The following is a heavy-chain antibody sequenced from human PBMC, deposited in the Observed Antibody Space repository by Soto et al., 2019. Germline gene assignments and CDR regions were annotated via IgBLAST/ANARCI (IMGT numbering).Heavy chain of an antibody. V-gene: IGHV3-53*04. CDR1: EVTVGGHD. Sequence: GPALPIWRGASEVTVGGHDMRWIRQAPGKGLEWVSVIYSGGSTYYADSVKGRFTISRHNSKNTLYLQMNSLRAEDTAVYYCAGSFGESLFDYWGQGTLVTVSS. CDR3: AGSFGESLFDY. CDR2: IYSGGST. J-gene: IGHJ4*02. D-gene: IGHD3-10*01.